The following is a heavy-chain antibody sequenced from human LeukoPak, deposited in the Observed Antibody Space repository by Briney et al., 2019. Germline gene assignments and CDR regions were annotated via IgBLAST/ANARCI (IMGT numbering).Heavy chain of an antibody. CDR3: ARDHPRNYYDSSGCFDY. Sequence: ASVKVSCKASGYTFTSYYMHWVRQAPGQGLEWMGIINPSGGSTSYAQKFQGRVTMTRDTSTSTVYMELSSLRSEDTAVYYCARDHPRNYYDSSGCFDYRGQGTLVTVSS. V-gene: IGHV1-46*01. J-gene: IGHJ4*02. CDR2: INPSGGST. D-gene: IGHD3-22*01. CDR1: GYTFTSYY.